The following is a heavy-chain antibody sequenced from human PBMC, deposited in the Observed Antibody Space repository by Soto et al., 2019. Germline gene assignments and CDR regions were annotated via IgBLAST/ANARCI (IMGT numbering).Heavy chain of an antibody. CDR3: ARGGIAAAGFDY. CDR2: INHSGST. CDR1: GGSFSGYY. V-gene: IGHV4-34*01. J-gene: IGHJ4*02. D-gene: IGHD6-13*01. Sequence: SETLSLTCAVYGGSFSGYYWSWIRQPPGKGLEWIGEINHSGSTNYNPSLKSRVTISVDTSKNQFSLKLSSVTAADTAVYYCARGGIAAAGFDYWGQGTLVTVSS.